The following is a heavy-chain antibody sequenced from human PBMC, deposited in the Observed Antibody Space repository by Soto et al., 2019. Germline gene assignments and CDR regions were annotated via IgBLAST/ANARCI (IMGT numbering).Heavy chain of an antibody. CDR2: IYYSGST. D-gene: IGHD4-17*01. CDR1: GGSISSGDYY. J-gene: IGHJ5*02. V-gene: IGHV4-30-4*01. Sequence: QVQLQESGPGLVKPSQTLSLTCTVSGGSISSGDYYWSWIRQPPGKGLEWIGYIYYSGSTYYNPALKSRVTISVDTSKNQFSLKLSSVTAADTAVDYCARFYGDGGGWFDPWGQGTLVTVSS. CDR3: ARFYGDGGGWFDP.